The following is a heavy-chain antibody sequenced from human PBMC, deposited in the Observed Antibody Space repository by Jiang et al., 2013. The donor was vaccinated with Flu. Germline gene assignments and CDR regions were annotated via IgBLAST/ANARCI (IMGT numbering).Heavy chain of an antibody. J-gene: IGHJ6*02. Sequence: GAEVKKPGSSVKLSCKTSGGSFSDYGVSWVRQAPGQGFEWMGGIIPMFGRPDYAQKFQGRVMITADKSANTVYMELSSLKSEDTAVYYCARDPCTNGVCYLSGMDVWGQGTTVTVSS. CDR3: ARDPCTNGVCYLSGMDV. CDR1: GGSFSDYG. V-gene: IGHV1-69*06. CDR2: IIPMFGRP. D-gene: IGHD2-8*01.